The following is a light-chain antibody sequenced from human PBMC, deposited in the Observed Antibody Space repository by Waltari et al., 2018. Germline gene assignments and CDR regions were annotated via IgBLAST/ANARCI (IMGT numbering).Light chain of an antibody. J-gene: IGKJ5*01. CDR1: QRVSNS. Sequence: EIHLPSSPATLSVSPGDRATRSCRASQRVSNSLAWYRQKPGQAPSLLIYNASTRDPGIPGRFSGSGSGTDFTLTISSLEPEDFAVYYCQLRTGWPRTFGQGTRLEIK. V-gene: IGKV3-11*01. CDR2: NAS. CDR3: QLRTGWPRT.